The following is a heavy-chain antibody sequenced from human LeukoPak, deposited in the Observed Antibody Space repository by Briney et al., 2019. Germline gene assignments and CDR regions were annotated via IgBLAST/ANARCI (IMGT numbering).Heavy chain of an antibody. V-gene: IGHV1-2*02. CDR3: AKPRLKCSSTSCYALTWFDP. CDR1: GYTFTGYY. J-gene: IGHJ5*02. Sequence: GASVKVSCKASGYTFTGYYMHWVRQAPGQGLEWMGWINPNSGGTNYAQKFQGRVTMTRDTSISTAYMELSRLRSDDTAVYYCAKPRLKCSSTSCYALTWFDPWGQGTLVTVSS. D-gene: IGHD2-2*01. CDR2: INPNSGGT.